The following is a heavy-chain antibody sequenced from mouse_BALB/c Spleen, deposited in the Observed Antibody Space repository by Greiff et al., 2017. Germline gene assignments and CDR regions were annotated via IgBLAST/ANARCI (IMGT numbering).Heavy chain of an antibody. CDR1: GFTFSDYG. V-gene: IGHV5-15*02. Sequence: EVKVVESGGGLVQPGGSRKLSCAASGFTFSDYGMAWVRQAPGKGPEWVAFISNLAYSIYYADTVTGRFTISRENAKNTLYLEMSSLRSEDTAMYYCARSGLLPYYFDYWGQGTTLTVSS. J-gene: IGHJ2*01. CDR3: ARSGLLPYYFDY. CDR2: ISNLAYSI. D-gene: IGHD2-3*01.